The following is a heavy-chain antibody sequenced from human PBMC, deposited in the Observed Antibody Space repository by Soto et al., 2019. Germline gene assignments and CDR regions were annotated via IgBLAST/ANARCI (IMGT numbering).Heavy chain of an antibody. D-gene: IGHD2-15*01. CDR1: GYTFTIYG. CDR2: ISAYNGNT. Sequence: ASVKVYCKASGYTFTIYGISWVRQAPGQGLEWMGWISAYNGNTNYAQKLQGRVTMTRDTSTSTVYMELSSLRSEDTAVYYCAREDQWSTLDYWGQGTLVTVSS. V-gene: IGHV1-18*01. CDR3: AREDQWSTLDY. J-gene: IGHJ4*02.